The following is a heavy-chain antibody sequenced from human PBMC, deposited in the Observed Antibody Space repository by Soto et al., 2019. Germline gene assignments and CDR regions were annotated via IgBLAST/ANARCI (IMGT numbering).Heavy chain of an antibody. V-gene: IGHV4-30-2*01. CDR1: GGSISSGGYS. D-gene: IGHD2-21*01. CDR2: IYHSGST. Sequence: SETLSLTCAVSGGSISSGGYSWSWIRQPPEKGLEWIGYIYHSGSTYYNPSLKSRVTISLDRSKNQFSLKLSSVTAADTAVYYCARGFPNWFGPWGQGTLVTVSS. J-gene: IGHJ5*02. CDR3: ARGFPNWFGP.